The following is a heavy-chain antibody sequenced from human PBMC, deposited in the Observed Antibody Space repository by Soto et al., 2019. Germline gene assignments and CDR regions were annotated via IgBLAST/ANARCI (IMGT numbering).Heavy chain of an antibody. CDR3: ARAGGLGAVAVDY. CDR2: IYHSWST. D-gene: IGHD6-19*01. V-gene: IGHV4-30-2*01. J-gene: IGHJ4*02. Sequence: PSETLSLTCAVSGGSISSGGYSWSWIRQPPGKGLEWIGYIYHSWSTYYNPSLKSRVTISVDRSKNQFSLKLSSVTAADTAVYSCARAGGLGAVAVDYWGQGTLVTVSS. CDR1: GGSISSGGYS.